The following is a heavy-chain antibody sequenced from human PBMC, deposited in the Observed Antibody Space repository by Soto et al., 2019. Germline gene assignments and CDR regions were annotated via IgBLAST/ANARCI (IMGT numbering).Heavy chain of an antibody. CDR2: ISAGGTTT. Sequence: GGSLRLSCAASGFTFDSNGMTWVRQVPGKGLEWVSVISAGGTTTYYADPVKGRFTISRDNSRNMLYLQMNSLRAEDTAVYYFTTRYSTGRSRHNWFGPWGQGTLVTVSS. V-gene: IGHV3-23*01. J-gene: IGHJ5*02. CDR3: TTRYSTGRSRHNWFGP. CDR1: GFTFDSNG. D-gene: IGHD2-8*02.